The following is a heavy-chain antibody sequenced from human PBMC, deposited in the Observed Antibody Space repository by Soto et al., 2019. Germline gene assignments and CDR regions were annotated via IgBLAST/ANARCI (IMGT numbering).Heavy chain of an antibody. CDR1: GFTFGSYS. V-gene: IGHV3-48*02. CDR3: AREQGACSDNSCYPGPYDC. D-gene: IGHD2-2*01. J-gene: IGHJ4*02. Sequence: GGSLRLSCAASGFTFGSYSMNWVRQAPGKGPDWISYITSKSTTIKYADPVEGRFTVSRDNAKNSLFLQLNSLRDDDTAVYYSAREQGACSDNSCYPGPYDCWGQGTLVTVSS. CDR2: ITSKSTTI.